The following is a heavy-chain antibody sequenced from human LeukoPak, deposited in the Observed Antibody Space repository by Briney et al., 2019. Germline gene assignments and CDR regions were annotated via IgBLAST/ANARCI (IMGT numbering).Heavy chain of an antibody. D-gene: IGHD3-3*01. J-gene: IGHJ6*02. Sequence: GASVKVSCKASGGTFISYAISWVRQAPGQGLEWMGGIVPIFGTANYAQKFQGRVTITADESTSTAYMELSSLRSEGTAVYYCARAPLWSGYSDYYYGMDVWGQGTTVTVSS. CDR3: ARAPLWSGYSDYYYGMDV. CDR1: GGTFISYA. V-gene: IGHV1-69*01. CDR2: IVPIFGTA.